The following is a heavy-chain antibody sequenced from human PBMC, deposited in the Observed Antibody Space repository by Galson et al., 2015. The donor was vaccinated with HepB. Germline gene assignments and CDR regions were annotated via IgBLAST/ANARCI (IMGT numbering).Heavy chain of an antibody. CDR3: ARAPGAARLGDGMDV. Sequence: SLRLSCAASGFTFSSYAMHWVRQAPGKGLEWVAVISYDGSNKYYADSVKGRFTISRDNSKNTLYLQMNSLRAEDTAVYYCARAPGAARLGDGMDVWGQGTMVTVSS. CDR2: ISYDGSNK. CDR1: GFTFSSYA. J-gene: IGHJ6*02. D-gene: IGHD6-6*01. V-gene: IGHV3-30-3*01.